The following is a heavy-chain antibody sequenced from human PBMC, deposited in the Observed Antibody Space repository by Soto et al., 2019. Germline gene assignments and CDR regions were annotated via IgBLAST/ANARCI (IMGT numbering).Heavy chain of an antibody. CDR3: ARGGAEDTDFGP. V-gene: IGHV4-31*03. J-gene: IGHJ5*02. Sequence: QVQLRESGPGLVKPSQTLSLTCTVSRGAIDNGGFYWSWIRQQPGKGLEWIGHICCRGSSHYNPSLRSRVTISMDTSKNDLSLKLNSVTAADTAVYYCARGGAEDTDFGPWGPGTLVTVSS. CDR2: ICCRGSS. CDR1: RGAIDNGGFY.